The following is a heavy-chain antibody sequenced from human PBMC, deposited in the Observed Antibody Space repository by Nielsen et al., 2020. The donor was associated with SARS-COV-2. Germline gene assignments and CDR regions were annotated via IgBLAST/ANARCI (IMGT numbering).Heavy chain of an antibody. CDR1: GFTFSSYD. J-gene: IGHJ4*02. CDR3: ARGNYDSSGYYPHGFDY. V-gene: IGHV3-13*01. D-gene: IGHD3-22*01. Sequence: GGSLRLSCAASGFTFSSYDMHWVRQATGKGLEWVSAIGTAGDTYYPGSVKGRFTISRENAKNSLYLQMNSLRAGDTAVYYCARGNYDSSGYYPHGFDYWGQGTLVTVSS. CDR2: IGTAGDT.